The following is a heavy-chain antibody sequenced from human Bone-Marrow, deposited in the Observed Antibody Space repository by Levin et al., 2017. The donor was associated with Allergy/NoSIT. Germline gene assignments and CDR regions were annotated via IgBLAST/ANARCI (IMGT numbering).Heavy chain of an antibody. CDR1: GFTVGNNY. CDR3: ARDPPGVAAAGSGY. J-gene: IGHJ4*02. CDR2: IYSGGST. V-gene: IGHV3-66*01. D-gene: IGHD6-13*01. Sequence: GGSLRLSCAVSGFTVGNNYMSWVRQAPGKGLEWVSLIYSGGSTYYADSVKGRFTISRDSSKNTLYLQMNNLRVEDTAAFYCARDPPGVAAAGSGYWGQGTLVTVSS.